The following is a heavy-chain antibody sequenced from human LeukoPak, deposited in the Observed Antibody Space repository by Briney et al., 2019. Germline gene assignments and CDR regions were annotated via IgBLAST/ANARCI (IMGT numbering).Heavy chain of an antibody. CDR3: AKDRVLRYFDWLFDLDY. CDR2: ISYNSGTI. D-gene: IGHD3-9*01. Sequence: GGSLRLSCAASGFNFVDYAMHWVRQVPGKGLEWVSGISYNSGTIVYADSVKGRFTISRDNARNSLFLQMNSLRPEDRAVYYCAKDRVLRYFDWLFDLDYWGQGTLVTVSS. CDR1: GFNFVDYA. J-gene: IGHJ4*02. V-gene: IGHV3-9*01.